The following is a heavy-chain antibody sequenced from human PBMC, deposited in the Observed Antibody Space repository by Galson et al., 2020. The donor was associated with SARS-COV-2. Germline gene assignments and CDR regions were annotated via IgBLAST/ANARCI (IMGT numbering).Heavy chain of an antibody. CDR1: GGSISSYY. J-gene: IGHJ3*02. D-gene: IGHD3-9*01. Sequence: SETLSLTCTVSGGSISSYYWSWIRQPPGKGLEWIGSIYYSGSTNYNPSLKSRVTISVDTSKNQFSLKLSSVTAADTAVYYCARVSRGPSRGYDILTGYPLVDAFDIWGQGTMVTVSS. CDR3: ARVSRGPSRGYDILTGYPLVDAFDI. CDR2: IYYSGST. V-gene: IGHV4-59*13.